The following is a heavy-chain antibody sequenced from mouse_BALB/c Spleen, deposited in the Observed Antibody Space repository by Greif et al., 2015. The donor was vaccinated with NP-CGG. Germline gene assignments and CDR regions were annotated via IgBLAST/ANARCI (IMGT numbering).Heavy chain of an antibody. CDR1: GFTFSDYY. CDR3: ARDDY. CDR2: FSDGGSYT. V-gene: IGHV5-4*02. J-gene: IGHJ2*01. Sequence: EVHLVESGGGLVKPGGSLKLSCAASGFTFSDYYMYWVRQTPEKRLEWVATFSDGGSYTYYPDSVKGRFTISRDNAKNDLYLQMSSLKSEDTAMYYCARDDYWGQGTTLTVSS.